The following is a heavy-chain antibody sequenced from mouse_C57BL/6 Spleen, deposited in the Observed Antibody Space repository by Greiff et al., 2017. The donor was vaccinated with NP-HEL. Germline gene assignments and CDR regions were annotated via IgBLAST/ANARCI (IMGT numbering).Heavy chain of an antibody. CDR3: ARALREVYYAMDY. Sequence: VQLQQSGPGLVAPSHSLSITCTVSGFSLTSYAISWVRQPPGKGLEWLGVIWTGGGTNYNSALKSRLSISKDNSKSQVFLKMNSLQTDDTARYYCARALREVYYAMDYWGQGTSVTVSS. CDR1: GFSLTSYA. CDR2: IWTGGGT. V-gene: IGHV2-9-1*01. J-gene: IGHJ4*01. D-gene: IGHD1-1*01.